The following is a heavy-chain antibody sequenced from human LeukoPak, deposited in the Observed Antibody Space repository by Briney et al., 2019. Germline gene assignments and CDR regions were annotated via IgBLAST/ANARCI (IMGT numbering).Heavy chain of an antibody. CDR1: GGSISSYY. D-gene: IGHD2-15*01. V-gene: IGHV4-4*07. Sequence: SETLSLTCTVSGGSISSYYWSWIRQPAGKGLEWIGRIYTSGSTNYNPSLKSRVTISVDRSKNQFSLKLSSVTAADTAVYYCARLMVVAATWDLFDYWGQGTLVTVSS. J-gene: IGHJ4*02. CDR2: IYTSGST. CDR3: ARLMVVAATWDLFDY.